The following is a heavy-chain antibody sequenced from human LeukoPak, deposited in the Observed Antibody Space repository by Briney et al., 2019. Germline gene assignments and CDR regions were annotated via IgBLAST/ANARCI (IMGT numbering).Heavy chain of an antibody. CDR2: IRFDGSDK. Sequence: GGSLGLSCAASGFTFNTYGMHWVRQAPGKGLEWVAFIRFDGSDKYYADSVKGRFTISRDNSKYTLYLQMNSLRAEDTAVYYCAKDGAYSSSWYFDYWGQGTLVTVSS. CDR1: GFTFNTYG. V-gene: IGHV3-30*02. D-gene: IGHD6-13*01. J-gene: IGHJ4*02. CDR3: AKDGAYSSSWYFDY.